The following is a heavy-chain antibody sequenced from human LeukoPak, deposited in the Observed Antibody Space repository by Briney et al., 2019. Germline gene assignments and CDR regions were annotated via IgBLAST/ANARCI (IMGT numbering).Heavy chain of an antibody. CDR2: IVVGSGNT. D-gene: IGHD6-19*01. V-gene: IGHV1-58*02. Sequence: GASVKVSCKASGFTFTSSAMQWVRQARGQRLEWIGWIVVGSGNTNYAQKFQERVTITRDMSTSTAYMELSSLRSEDTAVYYCARPKGAVEVSSGWYYYYGMDVWGQGTTVTVSS. J-gene: IGHJ6*02. CDR1: GFTFTSSA. CDR3: ARPKGAVEVSSGWYYYYGMDV.